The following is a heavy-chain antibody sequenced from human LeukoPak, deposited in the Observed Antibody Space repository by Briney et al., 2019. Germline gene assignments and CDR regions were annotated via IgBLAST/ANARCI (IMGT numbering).Heavy chain of an antibody. J-gene: IGHJ4*02. CDR1: GFTFSTFT. V-gene: IGHV3-23*01. CDR3: ARANYYDISGYDY. Sequence: PGGSLRLSCAASGFTFSTFTMSWVRQAPGKGLERVSVMSGSGVTGTYYADPVKGRFTISRDNSKNTLFLEMNSLRAEDTAVYYCARANYYDISGYDYWGQGTLVTVSS. D-gene: IGHD3-22*01. CDR2: MSGSGVTGT.